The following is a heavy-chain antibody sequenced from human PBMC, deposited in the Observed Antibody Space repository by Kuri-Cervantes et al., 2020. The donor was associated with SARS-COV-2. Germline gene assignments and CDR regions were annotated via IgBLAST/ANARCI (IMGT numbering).Heavy chain of an antibody. Sequence: LSLTCAASGFTFSSYAMSWVRQAPGKGLEWVSVISGSGGSTYYADSVKGRFTISRHNSKNTLYLQMNSLRAEDTAVYYCARDIWGSHWGQGTLVTVSS. V-gene: IGHV3-23*01. CDR1: GFTFSSYA. D-gene: IGHD3-16*01. CDR2: ISGSGGST. J-gene: IGHJ4*02. CDR3: ARDIWGSH.